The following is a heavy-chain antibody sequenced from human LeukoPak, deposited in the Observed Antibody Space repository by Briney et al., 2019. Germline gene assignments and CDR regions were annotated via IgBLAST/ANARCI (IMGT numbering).Heavy chain of an antibody. D-gene: IGHD1-1*01. CDR3: ARDARRGAGSSPGYYYYYMDV. V-gene: IGHV1-46*01. Sequence: ASVTVSCKASGYTFTSYYMHWVRQAPGEGLEWMGIINPSGGSTIYAQKFKGRVTITRDKSTRTVYMELSSLRSEDTAVYYCARDARRGAGSSPGYYYYYMDVWGKGTTVTVSS. CDR1: GYTFTSYY. J-gene: IGHJ6*03. CDR2: INPSGGST.